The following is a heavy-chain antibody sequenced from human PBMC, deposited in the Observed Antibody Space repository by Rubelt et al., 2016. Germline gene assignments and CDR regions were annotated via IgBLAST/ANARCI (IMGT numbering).Heavy chain of an antibody. CDR3: AKPDHYYDGSGYYH. Sequence: GGSLRLSCAASGFPFSDHCMSWVRQAPGKGLEWVANINQDGSEKKYVDSVKGRFTISRDNAKNSLFLQMSSLRAEDTAVYYCAKPDHYYDGSGYYHWGQGTLVTVSS. CDR2: INQDGSEK. V-gene: IGHV3-7*03. CDR1: GFPFSDHC. J-gene: IGHJ4*02. D-gene: IGHD3-22*01.